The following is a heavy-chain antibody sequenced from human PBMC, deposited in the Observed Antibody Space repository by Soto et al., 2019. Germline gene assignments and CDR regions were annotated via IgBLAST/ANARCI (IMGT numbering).Heavy chain of an antibody. CDR3: TREDSIIIPAVADF. J-gene: IGHJ4*02. CDR2: ISVSGSTA. D-gene: IGHD6-19*01. CDR1: GFIFDSYE. Sequence: GGSLRLSCAASGFIFDSYEMNWVRQAPGQGLEWVAYISVSGSTAHYGDSMKGRFSISRDNTKNILYLQMNNLRAEDTAVYYCTREDSIIIPAVADFWGQGTLVTVSS. V-gene: IGHV3-48*03.